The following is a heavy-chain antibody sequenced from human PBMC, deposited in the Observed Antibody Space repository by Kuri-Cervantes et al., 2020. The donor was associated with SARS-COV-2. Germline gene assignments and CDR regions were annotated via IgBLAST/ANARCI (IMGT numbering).Heavy chain of an antibody. V-gene: IGHV3-64*04. J-gene: IGHJ5*02. Sequence: GESLKISCAASGFTFSSYAMHWVRQAPGKGLEYVSAISSNGGSTYYADSVKGRFTISRDNAKNSLYLQMNSLRAEDTAVYYCARDLDGDWWSDPWGQGTLVTVSS. CDR3: ARDLDGDWWSDP. CDR2: ISSNGGST. D-gene: IGHD4-17*01. CDR1: GFTFSSYA.